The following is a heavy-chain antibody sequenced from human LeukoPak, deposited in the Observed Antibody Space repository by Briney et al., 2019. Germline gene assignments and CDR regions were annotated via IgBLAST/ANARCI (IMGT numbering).Heavy chain of an antibody. Sequence: ASVKVSCKASGYTFTSYAMHWVRQAPGQRLEWMGWINAGNGDTNYVQKLQGRVTMTTDTSTTTAYMELRSLRSDDTAVYYCAREGTVSKGRPNDFWGQGTLVTVS. CDR2: INAGNGDT. CDR1: GYTFTSYA. CDR3: AREGTVSKGRPNDF. D-gene: IGHD3-10*01. J-gene: IGHJ4*02. V-gene: IGHV1-3*01.